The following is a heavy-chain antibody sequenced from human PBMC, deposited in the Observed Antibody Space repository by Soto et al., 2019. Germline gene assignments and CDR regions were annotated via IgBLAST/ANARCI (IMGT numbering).Heavy chain of an antibody. D-gene: IGHD1-26*01. J-gene: IGHJ4*02. Sequence: GGSLRLSCAASGFTFSSYAMSWVRQAPGKGLEWVSAISGSGGSTYYADSVKGRFTISRDNSKNTLYLQMNSLRAEDTAVYYCAKPALEAELPLPDYFDYWGQGTLVTVSS. CDR2: ISGSGGST. CDR3: AKPALEAELPLPDYFDY. CDR1: GFTFSSYA. V-gene: IGHV3-23*01.